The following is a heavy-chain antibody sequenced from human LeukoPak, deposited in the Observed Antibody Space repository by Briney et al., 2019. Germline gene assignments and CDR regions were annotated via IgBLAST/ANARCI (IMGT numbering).Heavy chain of an antibody. J-gene: IGHJ6*03. CDR2: INHSGST. Sequence: SETLSLTCAVYGGSFSGYYWSWIRQPPGKGLEWIGEINHSGSTNYNPSLKSRVTISVDTSKNQFSLKLSSVTAADTAVYYCARGSLYDFWSGYYLGYYYMDVWGKGTTVTVSS. D-gene: IGHD3-3*01. CDR1: GGSFSGYY. CDR3: ARGSLYDFWSGYYLGYYYMDV. V-gene: IGHV4-34*01.